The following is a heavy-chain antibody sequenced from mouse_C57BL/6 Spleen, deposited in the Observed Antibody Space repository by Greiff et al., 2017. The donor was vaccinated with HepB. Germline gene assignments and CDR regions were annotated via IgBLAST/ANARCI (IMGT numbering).Heavy chain of an antibody. CDR2: IRNKANGYTT. J-gene: IGHJ2*01. V-gene: IGHV7-3*01. CDR3: ARSFDWEY. CDR1: GFTFTDYY. D-gene: IGHD2-4*01. Sequence: EVKLMESGGGLVQPGGSLSLSCAASGFTFTDYYMSWVRQPPGKALEWLGFIRNKANGYTTEYSASVKGRFTISRDNSQSILYLQMNALRAEDSATYYCARSFDWEYWGQGTTLTVSS.